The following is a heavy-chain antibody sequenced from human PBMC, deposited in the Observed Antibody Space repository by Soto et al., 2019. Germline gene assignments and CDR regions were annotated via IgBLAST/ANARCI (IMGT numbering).Heavy chain of an antibody. CDR3: AKERTYDFWSGPNEYFQH. V-gene: IGHV3-23*01. CDR2: ISGSGGST. D-gene: IGHD3-3*01. Sequence: PGGSLRLSCAASGFTFSSYAMSWVRQAPGKGLEWVSAISGSGGSTYYADSVKGRLTISRDNSKNTLYLQMNSLRAEDTAVFYCAKERTYDFWSGPNEYFQHWGQGTLVTVSS. CDR1: GFTFSSYA. J-gene: IGHJ1*01.